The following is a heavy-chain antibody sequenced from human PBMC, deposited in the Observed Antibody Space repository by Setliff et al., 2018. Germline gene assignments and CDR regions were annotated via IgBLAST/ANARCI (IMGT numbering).Heavy chain of an antibody. J-gene: IGHJ3*02. D-gene: IGHD5-12*01. Sequence: SVKVSCKASGGAFSSYALSWVRQATGQGLEWMGRIIPVIDTTNYAENFQGRVTITADESTKTAYMELSSLRSEDTAIYYCARGRDGYNSNAFEIWGQVTMVTVSS. V-gene: IGHV1-69*11. CDR3: ARGRDGYNSNAFEI. CDR1: GGAFSSYA. CDR2: IIPVIDTT.